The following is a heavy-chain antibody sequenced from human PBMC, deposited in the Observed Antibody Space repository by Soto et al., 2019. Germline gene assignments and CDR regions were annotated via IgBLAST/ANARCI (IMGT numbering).Heavy chain of an antibody. V-gene: IGHV1-2*02. CDR3: ARGKYDFWRASYGMDV. J-gene: IGHJ6*02. Sequence: ASVKVSCKASGYTFTGYYMHRVRQAPGQGLEWMGWINPNSGGTNYAQKFQGRVTMARDTSISTAYMELSRLRSDDTAVYYCARGKYDFWRASYGMDVWGQGTTVTV. CDR2: INPNSGGT. D-gene: IGHD3-3*01. CDR1: GYTFTGYY.